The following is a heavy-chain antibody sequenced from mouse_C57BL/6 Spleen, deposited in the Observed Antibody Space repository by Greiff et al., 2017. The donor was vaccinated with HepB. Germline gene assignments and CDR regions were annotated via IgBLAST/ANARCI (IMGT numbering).Heavy chain of an antibody. V-gene: IGHV1-69*01. CDR2: IDPSDSST. D-gene: IGHD2-5*01. Sequence: VQLQQSGAELVMPGASVKLSCKASGYTFTSYWMHWVKQRPGQGLEWIGEIDPSDSSTNYNQKFKGKSTLTVDTSSSTAYMQLSSLTSEDSAVYYCARSPDYSNLDWFAYWGQGTLVTVSA. J-gene: IGHJ3*01. CDR3: ARSPDYSNLDWFAY. CDR1: GYTFTSYW.